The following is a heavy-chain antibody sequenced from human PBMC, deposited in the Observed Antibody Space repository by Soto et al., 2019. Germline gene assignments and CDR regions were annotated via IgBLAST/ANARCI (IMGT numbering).Heavy chain of an antibody. D-gene: IGHD2-2*01. V-gene: IGHV4-31*03. J-gene: IGHJ4*02. CDR3: ATSSTSANYFDY. Sequence: QVQLQESGPGLVKPSQTLSLTCTVSGGSISSGGYYWSWIRQHPGKGLEWIGYIYYSGSSYYNPSLKSRVTIPVDTSKNPFSLKLSSVTAADTAVYYCATSSTSANYFDYWGQGTLVTVSS. CDR1: GGSISSGGYY. CDR2: IYYSGSS.